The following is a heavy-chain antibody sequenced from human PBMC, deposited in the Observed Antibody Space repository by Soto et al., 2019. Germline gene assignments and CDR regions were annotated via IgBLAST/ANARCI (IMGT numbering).Heavy chain of an antibody. J-gene: IGHJ1*01. D-gene: IGHD3-3*01. CDR2: ISRDGRGE. CDR3: AKEENQNYDVYH. Sequence: QVQLVESGGGVVQPGGSLTISCVGSGFNFANFGIQWIRQAPGKGLEWVAIISRDGRGEHFADSVKGRFAISKDNSKNTVYLQMTGLRPDDTAVYQCAKEENQNYDVYHWGQGTLVTVST. V-gene: IGHV3-30*18. CDR1: GFNFANFG.